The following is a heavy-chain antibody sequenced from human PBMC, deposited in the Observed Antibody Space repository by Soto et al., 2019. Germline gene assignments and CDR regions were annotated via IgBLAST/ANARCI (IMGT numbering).Heavy chain of an antibody. V-gene: IGHV1-46*01. CDR2: INPSGGST. CDR1: GYTFTSYY. Sequence: ASVKVSCKASGYTFTSYYMHWVRQAPGQGLEWMGIINPSGGSTSYAQKFQGRVTMTRDTSTSTVYMELSSLRSEDTAVYYCARDLNIYPFVVVTADTGDNWFDPWGQGTLVTVS. CDR3: ARDLNIYPFVVVTADTGDNWFDP. D-gene: IGHD2-21*02. J-gene: IGHJ5*02.